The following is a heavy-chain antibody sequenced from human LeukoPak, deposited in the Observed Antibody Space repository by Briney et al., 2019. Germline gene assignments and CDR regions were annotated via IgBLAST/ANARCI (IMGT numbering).Heavy chain of an antibody. CDR1: GFTFSSYG. V-gene: IGHV3-23*01. J-gene: IGHJ4*02. D-gene: IGHD6-13*01. CDR3: AKNPRGSWGYYFDY. Sequence: GGTLRPSCAASGFTFSSYGMSWVRQAPGKGLEWVSAISGSGGSTYYADSVKGRFTISRDNSKNTLYLQMNSLRAEDTAVYYCAKNPRGSWGYYFDYWGQGTLVTVSS. CDR2: ISGSGGST.